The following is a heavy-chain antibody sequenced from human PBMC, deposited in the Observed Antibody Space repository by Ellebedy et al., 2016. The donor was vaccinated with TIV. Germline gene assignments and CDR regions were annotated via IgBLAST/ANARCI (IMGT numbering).Heavy chain of an antibody. V-gene: IGHV1-2*04. CDR1: GYMFTDYS. Sequence: ASVKVSCKASGYMFTDYSVHWVRQAPGQGLEWMGWINPKSGGTNYAQKFRGWVTMDRDTSINTAYMEVSRLKSDDTAVYYCARLRAYSYNTQFDYHGLDVWGQGTTVTVSS. D-gene: IGHD5-12*01. CDR3: ARLRAYSYNTQFDYHGLDV. J-gene: IGHJ6*02. CDR2: INPKSGGT.